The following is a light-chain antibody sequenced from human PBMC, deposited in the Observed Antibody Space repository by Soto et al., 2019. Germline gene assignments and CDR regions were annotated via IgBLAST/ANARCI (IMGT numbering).Light chain of an antibody. CDR3: QQYDTYPWT. J-gene: IGKJ1*01. CDR1: QRLSAW. CDR2: DAS. Sequence: DIQITQSPTTLSASVGDRVIITCRASQRLSAWLAWYQQKPGKAPTLLIYDASSLEHGVPSRFSGSGSGTEFTLTISSLQPDDFATYYCQQYDTYPWTFGQGTKVDIK. V-gene: IGKV1-5*01.